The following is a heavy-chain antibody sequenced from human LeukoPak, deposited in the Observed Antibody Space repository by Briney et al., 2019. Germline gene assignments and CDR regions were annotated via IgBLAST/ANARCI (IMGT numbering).Heavy chain of an antibody. J-gene: IGHJ4*02. CDR3: ARTYDYIWGSFRSHSFDS. CDR1: GGSISSNNYY. Sequence: SETLSLTCTVSGGSISSNNYYWGWIRQPPGKGLEWIGSPYYSGSAYYNPSLKSRVTISVDASKNQFSLKLSSVTAADTGVYYCARTYDYIWGSFRSHSFDSWGQGTLVTVSS. CDR2: PYYSGSA. D-gene: IGHD3-16*02. V-gene: IGHV4-39*01.